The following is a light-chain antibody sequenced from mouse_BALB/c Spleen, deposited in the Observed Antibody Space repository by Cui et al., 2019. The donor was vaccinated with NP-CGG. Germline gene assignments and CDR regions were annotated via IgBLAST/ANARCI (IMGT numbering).Light chain of an antibody. J-gene: IGLJ1*01. Sequence: HALVTPEATLTTSPAETVTLTCRSSTGAVTTSNYANWVQEKPDHLFTGLIGGTNNRAPGVPARFSGSLIGDKAALTITGAQTEDEAIYFCALWYSNHWVFGGGTKLTVL. V-gene: IGLV1*01. CDR2: GTN. CDR3: ALWYSNHWV. CDR1: TGAVTTSNY.